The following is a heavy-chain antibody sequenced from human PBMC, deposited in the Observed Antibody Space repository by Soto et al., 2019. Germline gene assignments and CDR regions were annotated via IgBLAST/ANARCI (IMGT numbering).Heavy chain of an antibody. CDR2: IYYTGST. V-gene: IGHV4-28*03. D-gene: IGHD2-21*02. J-gene: IGHJ6*02. Sequence: SETLSLTCAVSGYSISSSNWWGWIRQPPGKGLEWIGYIYYTGSTHYNPSLKSRVTMSVDTSKNQFSLKLNSVTAVDTAVYYCARDLWGYCGTDCYPLDVWGQGTTVTVSS. CDR3: ARDLWGYCGTDCYPLDV. CDR1: GYSISSSNW.